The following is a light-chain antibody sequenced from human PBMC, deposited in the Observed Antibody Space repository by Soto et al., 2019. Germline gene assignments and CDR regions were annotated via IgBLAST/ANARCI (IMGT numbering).Light chain of an antibody. Sequence: DIQMTQSPSSLSASVGDRVTITCRASQSIASSLNWLQLKPGKAPKLLLYATSTLQSGVPSRFSGSRSGSHFTLTISSLQPEDSAVYFCQQGYSPLLTFGGGTRVEIK. CDR3: QQGYSPLLT. V-gene: IGKV1-39*01. CDR1: QSIASS. J-gene: IGKJ4*01. CDR2: ATS.